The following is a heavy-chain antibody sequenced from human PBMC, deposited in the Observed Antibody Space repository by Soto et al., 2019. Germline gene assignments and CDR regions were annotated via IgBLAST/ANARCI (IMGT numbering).Heavy chain of an antibody. Sequence: SETLSLTCAVSGGSIDNYYWSWIRLPPGKGLEWLGHIYYTGDTKYNPSLENRVTISGDTSKKEASLRLSSVTAADTAEYFCARHPSWASAGSFDIWGQGTMVTVSS. D-gene: IGHD6-13*01. CDR2: IYYTGDT. J-gene: IGHJ3*02. V-gene: IGHV4-59*08. CDR1: GGSIDNYY. CDR3: ARHPSWASAGSFDI.